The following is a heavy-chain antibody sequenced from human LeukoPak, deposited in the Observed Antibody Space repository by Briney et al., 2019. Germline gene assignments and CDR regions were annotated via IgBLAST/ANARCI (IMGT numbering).Heavy chain of an antibody. Sequence: GGSLRLSCAASGFTFRIYAMSWVRQAPGKGLEWVSGISGSGGSTYYADSVKGRFTISRDNSKNTLYLQMNSLRAEDTAVYYCAKDLTTNDYGDYFFDYWGQGTLVTVSS. CDR2: ISGSGGST. D-gene: IGHD4-17*01. J-gene: IGHJ4*02. V-gene: IGHV3-23*01. CDR1: GFTFRIYA. CDR3: AKDLTTNDYGDYFFDY.